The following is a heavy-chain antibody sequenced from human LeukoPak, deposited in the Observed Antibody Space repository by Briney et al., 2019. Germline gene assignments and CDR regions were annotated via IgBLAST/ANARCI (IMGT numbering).Heavy chain of an antibody. D-gene: IGHD6-13*01. CDR3: ARHRIAAAGGAYY. Sequence: SVKVSCKVSGGTFSSYAISWVRQAPGQGLEWMGGIIPIFGTANYAQKFQGRVTITADESTSTAYMELSSLRSEDTAVYYCARHRIAAAGGAYYWGQGTLVTVSS. J-gene: IGHJ4*02. CDR2: IIPIFGTA. CDR1: GGTFSSYA. V-gene: IGHV1-69*13.